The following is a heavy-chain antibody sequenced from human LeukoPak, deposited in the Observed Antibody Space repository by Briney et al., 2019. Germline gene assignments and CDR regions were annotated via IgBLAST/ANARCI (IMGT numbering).Heavy chain of an antibody. Sequence: ASVKVSCKVSGYTLTELSMHWVRQAPGKGLEWMGGFDPEDGETIYAQKFQGRVTMTEDTSTDTAYMELSNLRSEDTAVYYCATTPTMVRCCFDYWGQGTLVTVSS. J-gene: IGHJ4*02. CDR3: ATTPTMVRCCFDY. CDR1: GYTLTELS. V-gene: IGHV1-24*01. D-gene: IGHD3-10*01. CDR2: FDPEDGET.